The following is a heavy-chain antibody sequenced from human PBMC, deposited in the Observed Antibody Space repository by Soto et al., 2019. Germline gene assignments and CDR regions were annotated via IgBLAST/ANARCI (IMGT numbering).Heavy chain of an antibody. CDR3: AKLWMGYCSGGTCYDY. CDR1: GFTFNSFG. Sequence: QVQLVESGGGVVQPGRSLRLSCAASGFTFNSFGVHWVRQAPGKGLEWVAVISYDGSHKYYGDSVKGRFTISRHNSNNPVFLQMNSLRTDDTGVYYCAKLWMGYCSGGTCYDYWGQGTLVTVSS. D-gene: IGHD2-15*01. CDR2: ISYDGSHK. V-gene: IGHV3-30*18. J-gene: IGHJ4*02.